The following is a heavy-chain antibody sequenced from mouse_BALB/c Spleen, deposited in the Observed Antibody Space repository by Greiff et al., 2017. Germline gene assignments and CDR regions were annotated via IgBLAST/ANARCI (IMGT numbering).Heavy chain of an antibody. J-gene: IGHJ4*01. D-gene: IGHD1-3*01. CDR1: GFTFSDYY. CDR2: ISDGGSYT. Sequence: EVMLVESGGGLVKPGGSLKLSCAASGFTFSDYYMYWVRQTPEKRLEWVATISDGGSYTYYPDSVKGRFTISRDNAKNNLYLQMSSLKSEDTAMYYCARDPRKLMDYWGQGTSVTVSA. CDR3: ARDPRKLMDY. V-gene: IGHV5-4*02.